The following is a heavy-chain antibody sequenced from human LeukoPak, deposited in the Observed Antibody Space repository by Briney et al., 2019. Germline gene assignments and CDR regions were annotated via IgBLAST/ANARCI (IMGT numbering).Heavy chain of an antibody. D-gene: IGHD1-26*01. CDR3: ARGRLGATY. CDR2: IHHSGTT. CDR1: GGSVSRDSYY. V-gene: IGHV4-61*01. J-gene: IGHJ4*02. Sequence: SETLSLTCTVSGGSVSRDSYYWSWTRQPPGKGLEWIGYIHHSGTTNYSPSLKSRVTISVDMSKNQFFLNLTSVTAADTAVYCCARGRLGATYWGQGTLVTVSS.